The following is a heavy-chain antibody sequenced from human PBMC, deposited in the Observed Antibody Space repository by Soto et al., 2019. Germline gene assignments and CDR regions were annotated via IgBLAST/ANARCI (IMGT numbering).Heavy chain of an antibody. CDR3: ARDQQGEQFDP. J-gene: IGHJ5*02. CDR1: GGTIRSGDYY. Sequence: QVQLQESGPGLVKPSQTLSLTCAVSGGTIRSGDYYWSWIRQPPGKGLEWIGYIYYSGSTYYNPSLKSRVTIAVDTSKNQFSLKLSSVTAADTAVYYCARDQQGEQFDPWGQGTLVTVSS. V-gene: IGHV4-30-4*01. CDR2: IYYSGST. D-gene: IGHD2-21*01.